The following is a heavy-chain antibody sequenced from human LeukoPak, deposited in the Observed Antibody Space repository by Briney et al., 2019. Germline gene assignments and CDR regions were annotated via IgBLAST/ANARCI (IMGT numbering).Heavy chain of an antibody. Sequence: GGSLRLSCAASGFTFSDYYMSWIRQAPGKGLEWVSYISSSGSTIYYADSVKGRFTISRDNAKNSLYLQMNSLRAEDTAVYYCARDGGLETYYDFWSGYPYPGTWFDTWGHRNLVT. D-gene: IGHD3-3*01. J-gene: IGHJ5*01. CDR2: ISSSGSTI. V-gene: IGHV3-11*01. CDR3: ARDGGLETYYDFWSGYPYPGTWFDT. CDR1: GFTFSDYY.